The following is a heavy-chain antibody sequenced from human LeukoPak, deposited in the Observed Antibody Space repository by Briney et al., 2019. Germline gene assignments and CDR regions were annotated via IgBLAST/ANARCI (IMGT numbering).Heavy chain of an antibody. J-gene: IGHJ4*02. CDR1: GGSITTSSYY. CDR3: AGSDLTQDYWDY. D-gene: IGHD2-15*01. V-gene: IGHV4-39*07. CDR2: IYSSGYT. Sequence: PSETLSLTCTVSGGSITTSSYYWGWIRQPPGKGLEWIARIYSSGYTYYNPSLKSRGTISVDTSKNQFSLKLTSVTAADTAVYYCAGSDLTQDYWDYWGQGTLVKVSS.